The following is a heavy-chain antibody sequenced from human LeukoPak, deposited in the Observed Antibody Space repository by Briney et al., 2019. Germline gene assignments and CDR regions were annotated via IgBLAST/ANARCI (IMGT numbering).Heavy chain of an antibody. J-gene: IGHJ4*02. CDR1: GGSISTNNCY. CDR3: RGYSNGFRFDY. Sequence: SETLPLTCTVSGGSISTNNCYWGWIRLPAERVVEWIGSIYFSGSTYYNPSLKSRVTISVDTSKNQSSLKLSSVTAADTAVYYCRGYSNGFRFDYWGQGTLVTVSS. CDR2: IYFSGST. D-gene: IGHD5-18*01. V-gene: IGHV4-39*01.